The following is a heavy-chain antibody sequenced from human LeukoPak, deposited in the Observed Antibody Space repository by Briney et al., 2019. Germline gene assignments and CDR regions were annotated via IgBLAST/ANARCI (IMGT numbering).Heavy chain of an antibody. CDR3: ARSELNDYFKY. V-gene: IGHV4-38-2*02. J-gene: IGHJ4*02. CDR2: ISQSGDT. D-gene: IGHD3-16*01. Sequence: SETLSLTCTVSGYSISSGYDWGWMRQAPGKGLEWLASISQSGDTYNNPSLKSRVSLSVDTSKNQLSLKLTSVTAADTAVYFCARSELNDYFKYWGQGILVTV. CDR1: GYSISSGYD.